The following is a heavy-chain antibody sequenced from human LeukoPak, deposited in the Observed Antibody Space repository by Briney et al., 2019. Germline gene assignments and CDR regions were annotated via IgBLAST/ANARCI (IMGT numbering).Heavy chain of an antibody. J-gene: IGHJ6*03. CDR2: MNPNSGNT. V-gene: IGHV1-8*01. CDR1: GYTFTSYD. CDR3: ARVRLYYYYMDV. Sequence: ASVKVSCKASGYTFTSYDINRVRQATGQGLEWMGWMNPNSGNTGYAQKFQGRVTMTRNTSISTAYMELSSLRSEDTAVYYCARVRLYYYYMDVWGKGTTVTVSS.